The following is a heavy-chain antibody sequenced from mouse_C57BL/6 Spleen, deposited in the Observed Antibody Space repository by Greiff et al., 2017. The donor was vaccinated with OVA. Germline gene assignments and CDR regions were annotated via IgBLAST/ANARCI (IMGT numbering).Heavy chain of an antibody. D-gene: IGHD2-4*01. CDR3: ARAYYDYEWYFDV. J-gene: IGHJ1*03. CDR1: GYSITSGYY. V-gene: IGHV3-6*01. CDR2: ISYDGSN. Sequence: EVQLVESGPGLVKPSQSLSLTCSVTGYSITSGYYWNWIRQFPGNKLEWMGYISYDGSNNYNPSLKNRISITRDTSKNQFFLKLNSVTTEDTATYYCARAYYDYEWYFDVWGTGTTVTVSS.